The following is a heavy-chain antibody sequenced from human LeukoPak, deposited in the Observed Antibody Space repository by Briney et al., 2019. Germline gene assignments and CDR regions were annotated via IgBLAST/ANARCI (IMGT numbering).Heavy chain of an antibody. Sequence: GEALQISCKGSGYSFTNHWIAWVRPMPGKGLEWMGIISPADSTTRYSPSFQGQVTISADKSLSTAYLQWISLKASDTAMYYCARVASISGNSYNPVDYWGQGTLVTVSS. CDR3: ARVASISGNSYNPVDY. V-gene: IGHV5-51*01. CDR1: GYSFTNHW. D-gene: IGHD3-10*01. CDR2: ISPADSTT. J-gene: IGHJ4*02.